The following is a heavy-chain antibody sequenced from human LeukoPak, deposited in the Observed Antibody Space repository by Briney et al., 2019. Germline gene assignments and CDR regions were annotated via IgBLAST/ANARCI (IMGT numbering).Heavy chain of an antibody. CDR2: INPNSGGT. D-gene: IGHD2-15*01. V-gene: IGHV1-2*07. J-gene: IGHJ3*02. CDR3: ARGGVVGLDAFDI. Sequence: ASVKVSCKASGYTFTDYYMHWVRQAPGQGLEWMGWINPNSGGTNYAHKFQGRVTMTRGTSISTAYMELRSDDTAMYYCARGGVVGLDAFDIWGQGTMLTVSS. CDR1: GYTFTDYY.